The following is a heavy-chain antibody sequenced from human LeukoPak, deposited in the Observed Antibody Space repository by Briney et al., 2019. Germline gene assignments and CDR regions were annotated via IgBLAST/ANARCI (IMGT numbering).Heavy chain of an antibody. CDR2: IYTSGST. D-gene: IGHD2-2*01. CDR1: GGSISSYY. Sequence: KSSETLSLTCTVSGGSISSYYWSWIRQPAGKGLEWIGRIYTSGSTNYNPSLKSRVTMSVDTSKNQSSLKLSSVTAADTAVYYCAREYCSSTSCYPYYYYYMDVWGKGTTVTVSS. V-gene: IGHV4-4*07. J-gene: IGHJ6*03. CDR3: AREYCSSTSCYPYYYYYMDV.